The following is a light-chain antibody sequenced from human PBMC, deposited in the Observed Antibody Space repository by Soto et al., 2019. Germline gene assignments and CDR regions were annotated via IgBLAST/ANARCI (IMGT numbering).Light chain of an antibody. CDR1: SSKIGSNY. V-gene: IGLV1-47*01. Sequence: QSVLTQPPSASGTPGQRVTITCSGTSSKIGSNYVYWYQQLPGTAPKLLIDRNNQRPSGVPDRFSGSKSGTSASLAISGLRSEDEADYYCAAWDDSLSGGVFGGGTKLTVL. J-gene: IGLJ2*01. CDR2: RNN. CDR3: AAWDDSLSGGV.